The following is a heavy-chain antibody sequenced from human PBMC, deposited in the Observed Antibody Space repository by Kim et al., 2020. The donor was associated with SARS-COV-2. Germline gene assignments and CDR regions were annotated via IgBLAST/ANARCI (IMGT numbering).Heavy chain of an antibody. V-gene: IGHV3-30*09. D-gene: IGHD3-10*01. CDR3: ATAGEASGSYLKF. Sequence: DSAMGRFAISRDRSNNTLYLQMTSLRAEDTAVYYCATAGEASGSYLKFWGQGTLVTVSS. J-gene: IGHJ4*02.